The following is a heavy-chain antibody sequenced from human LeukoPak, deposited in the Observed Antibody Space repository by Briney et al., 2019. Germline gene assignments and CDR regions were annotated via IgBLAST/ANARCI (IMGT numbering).Heavy chain of an antibody. CDR2: ISAYNGNT. Sequence: ASVKVSCKASGYTFTSYGISWVRQAPGQGLEWMGWISAYNGNTNYAQKLQGRVTMTTDTSTSTAYMELRSLRSDDTAVYYCARDNSDSSGYYYLYYYYYMDVWGKGTTVTVPS. CDR1: GYTFTSYG. D-gene: IGHD3-22*01. CDR3: ARDNSDSSGYYYLYYYYYMDV. V-gene: IGHV1-18*01. J-gene: IGHJ6*03.